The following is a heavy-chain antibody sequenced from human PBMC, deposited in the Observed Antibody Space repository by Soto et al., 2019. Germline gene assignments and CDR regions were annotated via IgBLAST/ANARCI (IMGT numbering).Heavy chain of an antibody. CDR3: SGGGRRRHRWGCYYYYARGL. CDR1: GDSVGNGPYY. V-gene: IGHV4-61*01. D-gene: IGHD3-16*01. J-gene: IGHJ6*02. CDR2: IYYCGST. Sequence: QVRLQESGPGLVKPSETLSLSCLVSGDSVGNGPYYWSWIRQSPGEGLEWIAYIYYCGSTNVNPSLESQVHISVDVAKNPLFLGGRSLNAWDPALDFGSGGGRRRHRWGCYYYYARGLWGQRDTVAISS.